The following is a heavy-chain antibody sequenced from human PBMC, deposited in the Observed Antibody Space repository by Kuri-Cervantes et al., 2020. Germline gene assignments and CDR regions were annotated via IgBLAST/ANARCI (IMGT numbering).Heavy chain of an antibody. Sequence: ASVKVSCKASGYTFTDYYIHWVRQATGQGLEWMGWINPNSGGTNYAQKFQCRVTMTRDTSISTAYMELSRLRSDDTAVYYCARVFSSYYNFWSGQRALDYWGQGTLVTVSS. CDR1: GYTFTDYY. CDR3: ARVFSSYYNFWSGQRALDY. J-gene: IGHJ4*02. V-gene: IGHV1-2*02. CDR2: INPNSGGT. D-gene: IGHD3-3*01.